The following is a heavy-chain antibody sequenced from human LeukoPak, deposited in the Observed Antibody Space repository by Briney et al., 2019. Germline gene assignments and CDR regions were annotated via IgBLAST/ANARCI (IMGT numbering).Heavy chain of an antibody. CDR1: GFTFSSYW. J-gene: IGHJ6*03. CDR3: IRTLIVATSPYMDV. D-gene: IGHD5-12*01. V-gene: IGHV3-74*01. Sequence: PGGSLRLSCAASGFTFSSYWMRWVRHAPGKGLVWVSRVNSDGTGTTYADSVEGRFTISRDNAKNTVYLQMHSLRAEDTAIYYCIRTLIVATSPYMDVWGKGTTVTVSS. CDR2: VNSDGTGT.